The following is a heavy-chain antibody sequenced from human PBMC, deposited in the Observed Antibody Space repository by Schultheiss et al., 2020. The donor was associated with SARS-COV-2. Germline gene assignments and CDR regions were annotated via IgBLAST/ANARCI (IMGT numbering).Heavy chain of an antibody. CDR3: ARMVVPAASSPVDY. D-gene: IGHD2-2*01. CDR2: IKSDGSII. CDR1: GFTFSDYW. V-gene: IGHV3-74*01. J-gene: IGHJ4*02. Sequence: GGSLRLSCAASGFTFSDYWMHWVRQVPGKGLVWVSCIKSDGSIISYADSVKGRFTISRDNAKNTLFLQMNSLRAEDTAVYYCARMVVPAASSPVDYWGQGTLVTVSS.